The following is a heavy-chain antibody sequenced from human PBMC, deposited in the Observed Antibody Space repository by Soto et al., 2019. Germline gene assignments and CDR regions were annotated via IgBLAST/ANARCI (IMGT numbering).Heavy chain of an antibody. CDR3: ARQQQQLVRYYYGMDV. V-gene: IGHV5-51*07. CDR1: GYSFTSYW. D-gene: IGHD6-13*01. CDR2: IYPGDSDT. J-gene: IGHJ6*02. Sequence: PGESLKISGKRSGYSFTSYWIVWVQQMPRKGLEWMGIIYPGDSDTRYSPSCQGRVTISADKSISTAYLQWSSLKASDTAMYYCARQQQQLVRYYYGMDVWGQGTTVTVSS.